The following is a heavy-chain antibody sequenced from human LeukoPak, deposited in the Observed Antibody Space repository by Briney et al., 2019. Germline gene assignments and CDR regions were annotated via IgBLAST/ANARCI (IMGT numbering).Heavy chain of an antibody. V-gene: IGHV1-69*05. CDR3: ARGETYCTNGVCYAHFDY. CDR1: GGTFSSYA. Sequence: SVKVSCKASGGTFSSYAISWVRQAPGQGLEWMGGIIPIFGTANYAQKFQGRVTITTDESTSTAYMELSSLRSEDTAVYYCARGETYCTNGVCYAHFDYWGQGTLVTVSS. CDR2: IIPIFGTA. J-gene: IGHJ4*02. D-gene: IGHD2-8*01.